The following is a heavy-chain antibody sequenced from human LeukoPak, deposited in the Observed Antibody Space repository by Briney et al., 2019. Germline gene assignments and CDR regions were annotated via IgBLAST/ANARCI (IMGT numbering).Heavy chain of an antibody. J-gene: IGHJ5*02. D-gene: IGHD3-10*01. CDR3: ARMAYYYGSGRVSWFDP. CDR2: IYYSGST. CDR1: GVSMSSYY. V-gene: IGHV4-59*08. Sequence: PSETLSLTCSVSGVSMSSYYWTWIRQPPGKGLEWIGYIYYSGSTIYNPSLYNPSLRSRVTISVDTSKNQFSLKLSSVTAADTAVYYCARMAYYYGSGRVSWFDPWGQGTLVTVSS.